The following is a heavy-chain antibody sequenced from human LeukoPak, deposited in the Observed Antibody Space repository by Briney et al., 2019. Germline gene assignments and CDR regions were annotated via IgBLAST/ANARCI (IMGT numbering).Heavy chain of an antibody. D-gene: IGHD2-21*02. J-gene: IGHJ4*02. Sequence: GGSLRLSRAASGFTFSNAWMSWVRQAPGKGREWVGRIKSKTDGGTTDYAAPVKGRFTISRDDSKSTLFLQMDSLKTEDTAVYYCTTSYCGGDCYYYEGYWGQGTLVTVSS. CDR3: TTSYCGGDCYYYEGY. CDR1: GFTFSNAW. CDR2: IKSKTDGGTT. V-gene: IGHV3-15*01.